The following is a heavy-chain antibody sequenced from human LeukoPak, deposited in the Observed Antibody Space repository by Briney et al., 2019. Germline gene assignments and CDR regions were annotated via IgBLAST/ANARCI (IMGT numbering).Heavy chain of an antibody. Sequence: PGGSLRLSCAASGFTFSSYSMNWVRQAPGKGLEWVSFISTSSSYIHNADSVKGRFTISRDNAENSLYLQMDSLRAEDTAVYYCARAAIAAARIYYYMDVWGKGTTVTVSS. V-gene: IGHV3-21*01. CDR3: ARAAIAAARIYYYMDV. D-gene: IGHD6-13*01. J-gene: IGHJ6*03. CDR2: ISTSSSYI. CDR1: GFTFSSYS.